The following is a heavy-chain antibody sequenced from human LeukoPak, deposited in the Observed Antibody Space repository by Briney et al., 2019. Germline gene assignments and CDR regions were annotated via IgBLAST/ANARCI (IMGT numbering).Heavy chain of an antibody. V-gene: IGHV3-23*01. CDR3: ARDYYDSSGYEPAFDI. CDR2: ISGSGGST. D-gene: IGHD3-22*01. Sequence: GGSLRLSCAASGFTFSSYAMSWVRQAPGKGLEWVSAISGSGGSTYYADSVKGRFTISRDNSKNTLYLQMNSLRAEDTAVYYCARDYYDSSGYEPAFDIWGQGTMVTVSS. CDR1: GFTFSSYA. J-gene: IGHJ3*02.